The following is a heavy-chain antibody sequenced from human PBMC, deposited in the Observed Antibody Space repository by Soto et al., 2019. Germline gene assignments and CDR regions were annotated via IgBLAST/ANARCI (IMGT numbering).Heavy chain of an antibody. D-gene: IGHD6-19*01. CDR1: GVSISSYY. J-gene: IGHJ4*02. CDR3: ARQVGGWAPWYFDY. V-gene: IGHV4-59*08. Sequence: QVQLQESGPGLVKPSETLSLTCTVSGVSISSYYWSWIRQPPGKGLEWIGYIYYSGSTNYNPPLKSRVTISVDTSRNQFSLKLSSVTAADSALYYCARQVGGWAPWYFDYWGQGTLVTVSS. CDR2: IYYSGST.